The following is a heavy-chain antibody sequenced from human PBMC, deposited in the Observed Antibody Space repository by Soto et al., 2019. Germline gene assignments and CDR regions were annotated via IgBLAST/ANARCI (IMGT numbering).Heavy chain of an antibody. V-gene: IGHV5-10-1*01. CDR1: GYSSTSYW. D-gene: IGHD6-6*01. Sequence: GESLKISCKGSGYSSTSYWISWVRQTPWKGLEWIGRIDPSDSYTNYSPSFQGHFTISADKSISTAYLHSSSLKASENAKYYWSRTADIAARSYGMDVWGQGTTVTVSS. CDR2: IDPSDSYT. J-gene: IGHJ6*02. CDR3: SRTADIAARSYGMDV.